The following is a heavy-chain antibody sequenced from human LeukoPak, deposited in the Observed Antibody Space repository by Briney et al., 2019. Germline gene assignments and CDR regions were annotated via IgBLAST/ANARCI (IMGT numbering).Heavy chain of an antibody. V-gene: IGHV3-23*01. CDR1: GFTFSSYA. CDR2: ISGSGGST. Sequence: GGALRLSCAASGFTFSSYAMSCVRQAPGKGLEWGSAISGSGGSTYYADSVKGRFTISRDNSKNTLYLQMNSLRAEDTDVYYCAQGRGYCSSTSCYTGAGFGDYWGQGTLVTVSS. J-gene: IGHJ4*02. D-gene: IGHD2-2*02. CDR3: AQGRGYCSSTSCYTGAGFGDY.